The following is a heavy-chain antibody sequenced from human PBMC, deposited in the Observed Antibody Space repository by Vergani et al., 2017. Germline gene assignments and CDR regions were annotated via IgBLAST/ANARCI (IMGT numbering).Heavy chain of an antibody. D-gene: IGHD3-3*01. Sequence: EVQLLESGGGLGQPGGSLRLSCAASGFTFSSYAMSWVRQAPGKGLEWVSIISGSGGTTYYADSVKGRFTISRDNSKKTLYLQMNSLRAEDTAMYYCARGPPDFWSGRVQHWGQGTLVTVSS. CDR3: ARGPPDFWSGRVQH. V-gene: IGHV3-23*01. CDR2: ISGSGGTT. CDR1: GFTFSSYA. J-gene: IGHJ1*01.